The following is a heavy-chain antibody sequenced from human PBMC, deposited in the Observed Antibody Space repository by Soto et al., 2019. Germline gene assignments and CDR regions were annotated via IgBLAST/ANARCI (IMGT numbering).Heavy chain of an antibody. Sequence: QVQLMQSGAEVKKPGASVRVSCKASGYNLTSYGISWVRQAPGQGLEWMGWISPYNGNTNCAQKFQGRVTVTTDTTTSTAYMDLRSLRSADTAVYYCARQWEYSGFDDDYYHYGMDVWGQGTKVTVSS. CDR3: ARQWEYSGFDDDYYHYGMDV. CDR1: GYNLTSYG. V-gene: IGHV1-18*01. J-gene: IGHJ6*02. CDR2: ISPYNGNT. D-gene: IGHD5-12*01.